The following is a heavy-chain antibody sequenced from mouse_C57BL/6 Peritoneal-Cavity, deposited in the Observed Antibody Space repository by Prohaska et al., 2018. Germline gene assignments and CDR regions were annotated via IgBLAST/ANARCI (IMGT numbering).Heavy chain of an antibody. CDR1: GYTFTDHT. CDR3: ARSIDYGNWYFDV. D-gene: IGHD2-1*01. V-gene: IGHV1-78*01. Sequence: QVQLQQSDAELVKPGASVKISCKVSGYTFTDHTIHWMKQRPEQGLEWIGYIYPIDGSTKYNEKFKGKATLTADKASSTAYRQLNSLTSEDSAVYFCARSIDYGNWYFDVWGTGTTVTVSS. CDR2: IYPIDGST. J-gene: IGHJ1*03.